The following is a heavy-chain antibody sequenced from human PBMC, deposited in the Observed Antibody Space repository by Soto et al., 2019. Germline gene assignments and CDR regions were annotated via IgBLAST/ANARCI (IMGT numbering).Heavy chain of an antibody. Sequence: ASVKVSCKASGYTFTSYGISRVRQAPGQGLEWMGWISAYNGNTNYAQKLQGRVTMTTDTSTSTAYMELRSLRSDDTAVYYCARRNIGTVGSRWFDHWGQGTLVTVCS. J-gene: IGHJ5*02. CDR2: ISAYNGNT. D-gene: IGHD3-9*01. V-gene: IGHV1-18*01. CDR1: GYTFTSYG. CDR3: ARRNIGTVGSRWFDH.